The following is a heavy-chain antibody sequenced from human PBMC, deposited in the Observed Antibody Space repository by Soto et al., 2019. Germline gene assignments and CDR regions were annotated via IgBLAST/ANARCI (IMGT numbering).Heavy chain of an antibody. V-gene: IGHV4-30-4*01. CDR1: GGSISSGDYY. J-gene: IGHJ6*02. D-gene: IGHD6-13*01. CDR3: ARYSSSWYGYYGMDV. Sequence: PSETLSLTCTVSGGSISSGDYYWSWIRQPPGKGLEWIGYTYYSGSTYYNPSLKSRVTISVDTSKNQFSLKLSSVTAADTAVYYCARYSSSWYGYYGMDVWGQGTTVTVSS. CDR2: TYYSGST.